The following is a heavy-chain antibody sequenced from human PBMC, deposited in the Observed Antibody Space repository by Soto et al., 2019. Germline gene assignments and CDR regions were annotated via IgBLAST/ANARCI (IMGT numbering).Heavy chain of an antibody. D-gene: IGHD2-15*01. J-gene: IGHJ6*02. CDR1: GGTFSNSP. CDR3: ARSRFVVGVTEDYYGMDV. Sequence: QVQLVQSGAEVKKPGSSVKVSCKSSGGTFSNSPISWVRQAPGQGLEWVGGVIPVFETANYAQKFQGRVTITADESTNTAYMGLSSLRSGDTAVYYCARSRFVVGVTEDYYGMDVWGQGTTVTVSS. V-gene: IGHV1-69*12. CDR2: VIPVFETA.